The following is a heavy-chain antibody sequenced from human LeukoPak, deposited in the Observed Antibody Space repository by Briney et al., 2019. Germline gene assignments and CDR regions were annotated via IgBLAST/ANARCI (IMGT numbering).Heavy chain of an antibody. CDR2: ITVNGGTT. Sequence: PGGSLRLSCAASGFTFTNYAMTWVRQAPGKGLEWVSSITVNGGTTYYADSVKGRFTISRDNYRNTLYLHMNSLRAEDTAVYYCARDPNGDYVGAFDFQRWGQGTPVTVSS. CDR3: ARDPNGDYVGAFDFQR. D-gene: IGHD4-17*01. J-gene: IGHJ1*01. CDR1: GFTFTNYA. V-gene: IGHV3-23*01.